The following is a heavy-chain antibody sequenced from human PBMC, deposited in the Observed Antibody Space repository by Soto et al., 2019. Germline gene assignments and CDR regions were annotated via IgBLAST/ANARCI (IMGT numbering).Heavy chain of an antibody. D-gene: IGHD4-17*01. V-gene: IGHV3-23*01. CDR3: ARVWERAVTTRNYFYGIDV. J-gene: IGHJ6*02. CDR2: ISGSGDST. CDR1: GFTFYSYA. Sequence: PGGSLRLSCAASGFTFYSYAMTWVRQAPGKALEWVSTISGSGDSTYYADSVKGRFSISRDNYKNTVSLQMNSLRAENTAVYFCARVWERAVTTRNYFYGIDVWGRGTTVTVS.